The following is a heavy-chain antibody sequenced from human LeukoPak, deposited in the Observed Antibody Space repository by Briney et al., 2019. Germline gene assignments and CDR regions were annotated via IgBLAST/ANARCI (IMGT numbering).Heavy chain of an antibody. Sequence: GGSLRLSCAASGFTFSSYSMNWVRQAPGKGLEWVSSISSSSSYIYYADSVKGRFTISRDNAKNSLYLQMNSLRAEDTAVYYCAGAPAYYYYYMDVWGKGTTVTVSS. CDR3: AGAPAYYYYYMDV. CDR2: ISSSSSYI. CDR1: GFTFSSYS. J-gene: IGHJ6*03. V-gene: IGHV3-21*01.